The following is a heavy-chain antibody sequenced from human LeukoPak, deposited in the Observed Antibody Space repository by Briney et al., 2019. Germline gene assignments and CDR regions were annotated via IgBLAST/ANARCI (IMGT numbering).Heavy chain of an antibody. Sequence: HPGGSLRLSCAASGFTFSSHAMHWVRQAPGKGLEWVAVISYDGSNKYYADSVKGRFTISRDNSKNTLYLQMNSLRAEDTAVYYCARGLAGYGSGIRTPFASASVFYWGQGTLVTVSS. CDR2: ISYDGSNK. CDR1: GFTFSSHA. V-gene: IGHV3-30*04. CDR3: ARGLAGYGSGIRTPFASASVFY. J-gene: IGHJ4*02. D-gene: IGHD3-10*01.